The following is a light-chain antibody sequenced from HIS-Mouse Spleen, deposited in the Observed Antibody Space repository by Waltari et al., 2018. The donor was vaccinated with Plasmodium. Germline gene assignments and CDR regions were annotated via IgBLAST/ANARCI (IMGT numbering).Light chain of an antibody. CDR2: DAS. Sequence: DIQMTKSPSSLSASVGDRVTITCQASQDRSNYLNWYQQKPGKAPKLLIYDASNLETCVPSRFSGSGSGTDFTFTISSLQPEDIATYYCQQYDNLPPLFTFGPGTKVDIK. J-gene: IGKJ3*01. CDR3: QQYDNLPPLFT. CDR1: QDRSNY. V-gene: IGKV1-33*01.